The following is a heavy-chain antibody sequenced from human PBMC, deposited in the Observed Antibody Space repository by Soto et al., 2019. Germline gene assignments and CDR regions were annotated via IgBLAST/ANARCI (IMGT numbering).Heavy chain of an antibody. CDR2: IWYDGSNK. CDR3: ARDGSYPPHYFDY. J-gene: IGHJ4*02. CDR1: GFTFSSYG. D-gene: IGHD3-16*02. Sequence: QVQLVESGGGVVQPGRSLRLSCAASGFTFSSYGMHWVRQAPGKGLEWVAVIWYDGSNKYYADSVKGRFTISRDNSKNTLYLQMNSLRAEDTAVYYCARDGSYPPHYFDYWGQGTLVTVSS. V-gene: IGHV3-33*01.